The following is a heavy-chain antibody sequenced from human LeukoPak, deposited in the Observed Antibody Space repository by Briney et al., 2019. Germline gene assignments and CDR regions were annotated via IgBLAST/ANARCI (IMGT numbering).Heavy chain of an antibody. CDR1: GGSISSYY. CDR2: IYTSGST. D-gene: IGHD3-3*01. J-gene: IGHJ6*03. CDR3: ARLQSDYDFWSGYYPYYYYYMDV. V-gene: IGHV4-4*09. Sequence: SETLSLTCTVSGGSISSYYWSWIWQPPGKGLEWIGYIYTSGSTNYNPSLKSRVTISVDTSKNQFSLKLSSVTAADTAVYYCARLQSDYDFWSGYYPYYYYYMDVRGKGTTVTVSS.